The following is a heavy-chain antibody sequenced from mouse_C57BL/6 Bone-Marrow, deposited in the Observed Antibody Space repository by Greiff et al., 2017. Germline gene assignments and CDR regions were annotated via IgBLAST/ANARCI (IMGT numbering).Heavy chain of an antibody. CDR1: GYSFTDYN. CDR2: INPNYGTT. V-gene: IGHV1-39*01. CDR3: ARYDGYYDYAMDY. Sequence: VPLKESGPELVKPGASVKISCKASGYSFTDYNMNWVKQSNGKSLEWIGVINPNYGTTSYNQKFKGKATLTVDQSSSTAYMQLNSLTSEDSAVYYCARYDGYYDYAMDYWGQGTSVTVSS. D-gene: IGHD2-3*01. J-gene: IGHJ4*01.